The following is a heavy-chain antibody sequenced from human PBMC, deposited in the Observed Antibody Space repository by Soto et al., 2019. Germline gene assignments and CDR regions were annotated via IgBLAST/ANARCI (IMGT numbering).Heavy chain of an antibody. Sequence: SVKVSCKASGGTFSSYAISWVRQAPGQGLEWMGGVIPGNGTANYAQKFQGRVTITRDESASTAYMELSSLRSEDTAVYYCARDAEDIVVVPAAYWFDPWGQGTLVTVSS. CDR2: VIPGNGTA. J-gene: IGHJ5*02. D-gene: IGHD2-2*01. CDR3: ARDAEDIVVVPAAYWFDP. V-gene: IGHV1-69*05. CDR1: GGTFSSYA.